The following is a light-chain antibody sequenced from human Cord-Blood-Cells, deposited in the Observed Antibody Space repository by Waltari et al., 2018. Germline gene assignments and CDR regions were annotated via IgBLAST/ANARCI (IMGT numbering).Light chain of an antibody. CDR2: EVS. CDR3: CSYAGSSTYV. Sequence: QSALTQPASVSGSPGQSITISCTGTSSAVGSYNLVSWYQQHPGKAPTLMIYEVSKRPSGVSSRFAGSKSGNTASLTISGLQAEDEADYYCCSYAGSSTYVVGTGTKVTVL. CDR1: SSAVGSYNL. V-gene: IGLV2-23*02. J-gene: IGLJ1*01.